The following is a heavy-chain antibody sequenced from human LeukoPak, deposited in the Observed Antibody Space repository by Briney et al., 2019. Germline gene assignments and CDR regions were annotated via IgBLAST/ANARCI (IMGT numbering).Heavy chain of an antibody. J-gene: IGHJ4*02. CDR2: IYHSGST. V-gene: IGHV4-4*02. CDR3: ARGGYFDWLFPMY. D-gene: IGHD3-9*01. CDR1: GGSISSSNW. Sequence: PSETLSLTCAVSGGSISSSNWWSWVRQPPGKGLEWIGEIYHSGSTNYNPSLKSRVTISVDKSKNQFSLKLSSVTAADTAVYYCARGGYFDWLFPMYWGQGTLVTVSS.